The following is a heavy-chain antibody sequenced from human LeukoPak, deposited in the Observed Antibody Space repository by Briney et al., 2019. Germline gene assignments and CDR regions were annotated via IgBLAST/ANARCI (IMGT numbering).Heavy chain of an antibody. CDR2: IYYSGST. D-gene: IGHD6-19*01. J-gene: IGHJ4*02. CDR1: GGSFSSSSYY. V-gene: IGHV4-39*01. CDR3: ARAAGVAVALYYFDY. Sequence: SETLSLTCTVSGGSFSSSSYYWGWIRQPPGKGLEWFGSIYYSGSTYYNPPLKSRVTISVDTSKNQFSLKLSSVTAADSAVYYCARAAGVAVALYYFDYWGQGTLVTVSS.